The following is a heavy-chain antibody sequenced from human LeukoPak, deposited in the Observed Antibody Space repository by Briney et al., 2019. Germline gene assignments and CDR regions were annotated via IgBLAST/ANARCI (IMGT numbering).Heavy chain of an antibody. J-gene: IGHJ4*02. CDR2: IYYSGST. CDR1: GGSISSSSYY. CDR3: AREEYYYDSSGYYYVWYFDY. V-gene: IGHV4-39*07. D-gene: IGHD3-22*01. Sequence: SETLSLTCTVSGGSISSSSYYWGWIRQPPGKGLEWIGSIYYSGSTYYNPSLKSRVTISVDTSKNQFSLKLSSVTAADTAVYYCAREEYYYDSSGYYYVWYFDYWGQGTLVTVSS.